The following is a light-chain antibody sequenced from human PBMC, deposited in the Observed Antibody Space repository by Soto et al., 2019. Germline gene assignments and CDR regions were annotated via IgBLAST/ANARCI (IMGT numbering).Light chain of an antibody. Sequence: IQMTQSPSTLPASLPARLPITYRDSQSISSYLAWYQQKPGKAPKLLIYDASSLESGVPSRFSGSGSATDFTLTISSLQPEDFATYYCQQYYSNPTFGQGTKVDIK. J-gene: IGKJ1*01. CDR3: QQYYSNPT. CDR1: QSISSY. CDR2: DAS. V-gene: IGKV1-5*01.